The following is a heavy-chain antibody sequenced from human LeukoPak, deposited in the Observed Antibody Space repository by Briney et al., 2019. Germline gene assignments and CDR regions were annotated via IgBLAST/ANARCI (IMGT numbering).Heavy chain of an antibody. CDR1: GFTFSSYG. D-gene: IGHD3-10*01. CDR3: AKDHHYYYGSGSYLDY. V-gene: IGHV3-30*02. CDR2: IRYDGSNK. J-gene: IGHJ4*02. Sequence: GGSLRLSCAASGFTFSSYGMHWVRQAPGKGPEWVAFIRYDGSNKYYADSVKGRFTISRDNSKNTLYLQMNSLRAEDTAVYYCAKDHHYYYGSGSYLDYWGQGTLVTVSS.